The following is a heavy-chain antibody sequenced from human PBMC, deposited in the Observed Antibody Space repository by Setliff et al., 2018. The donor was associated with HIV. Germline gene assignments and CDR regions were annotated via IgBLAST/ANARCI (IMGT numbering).Heavy chain of an antibody. D-gene: IGHD5-12*01. CDR2: VNYDGDT. V-gene: IGHV4-34*01. CDR1: GGSFSGFY. CDR3: ARGPGSNATDY. Sequence: PSETLSLTCAVYGGSFSGFYWSWVRQFPGMRMEWIGEVNYDGDTSYNPSLGSRATISVDTSKNQFSLKVTYMTAADVGVYFCARGPGSNATDYWGHGMWVTVSS. J-gene: IGHJ4*03.